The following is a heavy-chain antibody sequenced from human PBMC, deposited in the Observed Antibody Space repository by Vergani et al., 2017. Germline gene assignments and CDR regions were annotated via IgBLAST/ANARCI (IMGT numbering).Heavy chain of an antibody. CDR2: INPNSGGT. V-gene: IGHV1-2*02. CDR1: GYTFTGYY. D-gene: IGHD3-3*01. CDR3: ARGPRYYDFWSGYFDY. Sequence: QVQLVQSGAEVKKPGASVKVPCKASGYTFTGYYMHWVRQAPGQGLEWMGWINPNSGGTNYAQKFQGRVTMTRDTSISTAYMELSRLRSDDTAVYYCARGPRYYDFWSGYFDYWGQGTLVTVSS. J-gene: IGHJ4*02.